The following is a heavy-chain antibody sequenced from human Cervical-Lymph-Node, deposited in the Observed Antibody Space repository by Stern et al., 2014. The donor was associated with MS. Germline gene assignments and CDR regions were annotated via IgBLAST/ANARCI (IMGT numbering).Heavy chain of an antibody. D-gene: IGHD3-22*01. CDR1: GYTFTGYY. J-gene: IGHJ4*02. V-gene: IGHV1-2*02. CDR3: ARIPYYYDSSGYSLLPYFDY. CDR2: INPNSGGP. Sequence: QVQLVQSGAEVKKPGASVKVSCKASGYTFTGYYMHWVRQAPGQGLEWMGWINPNSGGPNYAQKFQGRVTMTRDTSISTAYMELSRLRSDDTAVYYCARIPYYYDSSGYSLLPYFDYWGQGTLVTVSS.